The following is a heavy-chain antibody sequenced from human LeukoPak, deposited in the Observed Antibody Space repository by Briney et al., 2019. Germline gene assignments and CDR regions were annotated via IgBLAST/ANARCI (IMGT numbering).Heavy chain of an antibody. CDR1: GYTLTELS. CDR3: ATAMSGSYSVDY. D-gene: IGHD1-26*01. J-gene: IGHJ4*02. V-gene: IGHV1-24*01. Sequence: ASVKVSCKVSGYTLTELSMHWVRQAPGKGLEWMGGFDPEDGETIYAQKFQGRVTMTEDTSTDTAYMELSSLRSEDTAVYYCATAMSGSYSVDYWGQGTLVTVSS. CDR2: FDPEDGET.